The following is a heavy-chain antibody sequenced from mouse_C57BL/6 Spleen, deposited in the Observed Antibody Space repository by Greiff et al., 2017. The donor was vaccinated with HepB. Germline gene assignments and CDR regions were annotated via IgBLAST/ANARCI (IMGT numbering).Heavy chain of an antibody. D-gene: IGHD1-1*01. CDR2: IYPGDGDT. CDR3: ARTKITPGYFDV. V-gene: IGHV1-82*01. J-gene: IGHJ1*03. Sequence: VQLQQSGPELVKPGASVKISCKASGYAFSSSWMNWVKQRPGKGLEWIGRIYPGDGDTNYNGKFKGKATLTADKSSSTAYMQLSSLTSEDSAVYFCARTKITPGYFDVWGTGTTVTVSS. CDR1: GYAFSSSW.